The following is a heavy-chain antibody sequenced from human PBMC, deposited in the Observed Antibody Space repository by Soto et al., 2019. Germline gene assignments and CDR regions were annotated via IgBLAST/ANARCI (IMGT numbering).Heavy chain of an antibody. CDR2: ISPYSGNT. V-gene: IGHV1-18*01. J-gene: IGHJ4*02. Sequence: QVQLVQSGAEVRKPGASVKVSCKASGYTFTSYAVSWVRQAPGQGLEWMGWISPYSGNTNYGQKVQGRVSLTTDTSTSTAYLELRNLRSDDTAVYYCARDTSQKIGYGVYDYWGQGTQVTVSS. CDR3: ARDTSQKIGYGVYDY. CDR1: GYTFTSYA. D-gene: IGHD2-2*01.